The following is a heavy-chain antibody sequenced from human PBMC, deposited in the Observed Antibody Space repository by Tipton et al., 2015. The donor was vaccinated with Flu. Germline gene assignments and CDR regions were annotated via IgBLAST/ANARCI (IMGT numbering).Heavy chain of an antibody. Sequence: AASGFTFSSYDMHWVRQATGKRLEWVSGIGTVDDTYYADSVKGRFTISRDNAKNSLYLQMNSLRGEDTAMYYCARELSDYYDSDEGDAFDIWGHGTMVTVSS. CDR1: GFTFSSYD. V-gene: IGHV3-13*01. CDR3: ARELSDYYDSDEGDAFDI. D-gene: IGHD3-22*01. CDR2: IGTVDDT. J-gene: IGHJ3*02.